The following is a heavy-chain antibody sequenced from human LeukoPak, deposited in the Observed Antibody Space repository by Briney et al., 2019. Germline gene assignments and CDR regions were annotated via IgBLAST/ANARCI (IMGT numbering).Heavy chain of an antibody. CDR3: ARRGVVTSENYFDY. CDR2: IYPGDSDT. CDR1: GYSFNTYW. D-gene: IGHD3-22*01. Sequence: GESLKVSCKGSGYSFNTYWIDWVRQMPGKGLEWMGIIYPGDSDTRYSPSFQGHVTISADKSTSTAYLQWNSLKASDTAIYYCARRGVVTSENYFDYWGQGTLVTVSS. V-gene: IGHV5-51*01. J-gene: IGHJ4*02.